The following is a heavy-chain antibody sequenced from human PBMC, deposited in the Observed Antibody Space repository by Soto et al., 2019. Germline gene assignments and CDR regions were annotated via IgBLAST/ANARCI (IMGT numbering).Heavy chain of an antibody. CDR3: AREGRMGTFDY. CDR1: GGSVSGLSYC. J-gene: IGHJ4*02. CDR2: FYYSGST. V-gene: IGHV4-61*01. D-gene: IGHD1-1*01. Sequence: SETLSLTCTVSGGSVSGLSYCWSWVRQPPGKGLEWIGYFYYSGSTKYNPSLKSRVTILEDTSKNQFSLKLNSVTAADTAVYYCAREGRMGTFDYWGQGALVTVSS.